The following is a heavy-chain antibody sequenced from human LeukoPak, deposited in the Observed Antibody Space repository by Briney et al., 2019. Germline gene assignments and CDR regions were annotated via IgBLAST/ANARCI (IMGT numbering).Heavy chain of an antibody. V-gene: IGHV1-2*02. CDR2: INPNSGGT. CDR3: ARGSADYDILTEIAY. CDR1: GYTFTGYY. D-gene: IGHD3-9*01. Sequence: ASVKVSCKASGYTFTGYYMHWVRQAPGQGLEWMGWINPNSGGTNYAQKFQGRVTMTRDTSISTAYMELSSLRSEDTAVYYCARGSADYDILTEIAYWGQGTLVTVSS. J-gene: IGHJ4*02.